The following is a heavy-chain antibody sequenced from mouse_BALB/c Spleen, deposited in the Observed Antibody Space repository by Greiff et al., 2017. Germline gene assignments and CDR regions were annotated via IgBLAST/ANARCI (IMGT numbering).Heavy chain of an antibody. CDR1: GYSITSDYA. CDR2: ISYSGST. CDR3: ARSYDGYYSYFDY. J-gene: IGHJ2*01. D-gene: IGHD2-3*01. V-gene: IGHV3-2*02. Sequence: VQLVESGPGLVKPSQSLSLTCTVTGYSITSDYAWNWIRQFPGNKLEWMGYISYSGSTSYNPSLKSRISITRDTSKNQFFLQLNSVTTEDTATYYCARSYDGYYSYFDYWGQGTTLTVSS.